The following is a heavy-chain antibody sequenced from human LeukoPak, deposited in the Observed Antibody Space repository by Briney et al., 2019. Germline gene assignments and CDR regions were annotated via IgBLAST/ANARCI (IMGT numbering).Heavy chain of an antibody. CDR1: GFTFHEKYA. CDR3: TKDMDPGGINV. CDR2: FSLDSDNV. Sequence: HAGGSLRLSCGASGFTFHEKYAMHWVRQAPGKGLEWVSGFSLDSDNVGYADSVRGRFTVSRDRAKNSLYLQMNYLRPEDTALYFCTKDMDPGGINVWGQGTTVIVSS. D-gene: IGHD2-2*03. V-gene: IGHV3-9*01. J-gene: IGHJ6*02.